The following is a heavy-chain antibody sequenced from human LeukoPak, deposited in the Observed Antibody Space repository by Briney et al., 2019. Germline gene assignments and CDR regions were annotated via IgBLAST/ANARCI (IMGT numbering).Heavy chain of an antibody. CDR2: INPNSGGT. CDR1: GYTFTGYY. V-gene: IGHV1-2*02. D-gene: IGHD1-1*01. Sequence: ASVKASCKASGYTFTGYYMHWVQQAPGQGLEWMGWINPNSGGTNYAQKFQGRVTMTRDTSISTAYMELSRLRSDDTAVYYCASSGYNWNGDGGDWFDPWGQGTLVTVSS. CDR3: ASSGYNWNGDGGDWFDP. J-gene: IGHJ5*02.